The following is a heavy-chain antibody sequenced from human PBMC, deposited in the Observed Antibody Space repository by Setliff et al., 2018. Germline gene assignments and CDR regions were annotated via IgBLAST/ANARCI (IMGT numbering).Heavy chain of an antibody. J-gene: IGHJ4*02. CDR1: GYTFAKYG. D-gene: IGHD2-2*01. V-gene: IGHV1-18*01. CDR2: ISGYNGYT. Sequence: ASVKVSWKAFGYTFAKYGTSWVRQAPGRGLEWMGWISGYNGYTVYAQKLQGRVTLTTDTSTGTAYMEVRSLRSDDTSQYYCVRDRAAIVVGPPTAAFDIWGPGTLVTVSS. CDR3: VRDRAAIVVGPPTAAFDI.